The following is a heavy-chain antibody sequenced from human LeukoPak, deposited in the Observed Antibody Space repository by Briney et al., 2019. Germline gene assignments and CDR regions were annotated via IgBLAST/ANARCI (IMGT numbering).Heavy chain of an antibody. V-gene: IGHV4-4*07. CDR3: AGQTVAGTDFDY. Sequence: SETLSLTCTVSGGSISSYYWSWIRRPAGKGLEWIGRIYTSGSTNYNPSLKSRVTMSVDTSKNQFSLKLSSVTAADTAVYYCAGQTVAGTDFDYWGQGTLVTVSS. CDR1: GGSISSYY. D-gene: IGHD6-19*01. J-gene: IGHJ4*02. CDR2: IYTSGST.